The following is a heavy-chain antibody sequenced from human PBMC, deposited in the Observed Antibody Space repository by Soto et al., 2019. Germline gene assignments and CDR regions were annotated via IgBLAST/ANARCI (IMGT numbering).Heavy chain of an antibody. CDR3: AREKRITGTTEWFDP. Sequence: PSETLSLTCAVPGGSISSSNWWSWVRQPPGKGLEWIGEIYHSGSTNYNPSLKSRATISVDKSKNQFSLKLSSVTAADTAVYYCAREKRITGTTEWFDPWGQGTLVTVPS. CDR1: GGSISSSNW. D-gene: IGHD1-7*01. J-gene: IGHJ5*02. CDR2: IYHSGST. V-gene: IGHV4-4*02.